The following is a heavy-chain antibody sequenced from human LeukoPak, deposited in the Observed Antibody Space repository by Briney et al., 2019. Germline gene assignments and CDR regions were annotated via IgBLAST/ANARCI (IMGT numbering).Heavy chain of an antibody. CDR1: GFTFRNHW. CDR3: ARDQRVTGRPDIDY. Sequence: GGSLRLCCAASGFTFRNHWMHWVRQTPGKGLVWVSRISSDGSSTTYADSVKGRFTISRDNAKNTLYLQMNNLRAEDTAMYYCARDQRVTGRPDIDYWGQGTLVIVSS. V-gene: IGHV3-74*03. CDR2: ISSDGSST. J-gene: IGHJ4*02. D-gene: IGHD6-6*01.